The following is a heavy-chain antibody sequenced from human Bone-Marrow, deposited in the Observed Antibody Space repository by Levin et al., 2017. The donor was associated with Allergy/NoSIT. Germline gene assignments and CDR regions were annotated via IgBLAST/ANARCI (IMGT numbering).Heavy chain of an antibody. J-gene: IGHJ4*02. D-gene: IGHD3-3*01. CDR1: GLTFSISA. CDR3: TNGLSPGLPFGDY. Sequence: GGSLRLSCTASGLTFSISALNWVRQTPGKGLQWVSGINGRGDRTHYGDAVKGRFTVSRDNSKNTLYLQMNAVRADDTGIYYCTNGLSPGLPFGDYWGQGTLVTVSS. CDR2: INGRGDRT. V-gene: IGHV3-23*02.